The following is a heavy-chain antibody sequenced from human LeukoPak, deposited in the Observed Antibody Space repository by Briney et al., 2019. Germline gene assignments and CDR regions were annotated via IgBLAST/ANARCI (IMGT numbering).Heavy chain of an antibody. CDR1: GYTFISYG. V-gene: IGHV1-18*01. CDR3: AREENCYDINDFDY. CDR2: ISAYNGNT. J-gene: IGHJ4*02. D-gene: IGHD3-9*01. Sequence: GSVKLSCTASGYTFISYGISWVRHAPGQGLEWMGWISAYNGNTTYAQNLQDRVPMTTDTSTSTAYLQLNSVRPDDTAVYYCAREENCYDINDFDYWGQGTLVTVSS.